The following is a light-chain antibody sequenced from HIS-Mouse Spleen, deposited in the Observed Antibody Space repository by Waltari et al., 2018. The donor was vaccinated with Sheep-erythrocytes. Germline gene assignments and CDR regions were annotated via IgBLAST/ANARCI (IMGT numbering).Light chain of an antibody. J-gene: IGLJ3*02. V-gene: IGLV2-23*01. Sequence: QSALTQPASVSGSPGQSITISCTGTRSDVGSYNLVSWYQQHPGKAPKLMIDEGSKRPSGVSNLCSGSKSGNTASLTISGLQAEDEADYYCCSYAGSSTPWVFGGGTKLTVL. CDR2: EGS. CDR1: RSDVGSYNL. CDR3: CSYAGSSTPWV.